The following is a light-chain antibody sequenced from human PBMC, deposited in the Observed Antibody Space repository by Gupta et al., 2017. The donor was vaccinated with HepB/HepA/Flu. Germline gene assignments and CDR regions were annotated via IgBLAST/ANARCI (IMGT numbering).Light chain of an antibody. CDR1: SSDFGSYNL. J-gene: IGLJ2*01. CDR2: EVS. V-gene: IGLV2-23*02. Sequence: QSALTQPAPVSGSLGQSITISCTGTSSDFGSYNLVSWSQQHPGKPHKVLIYEVSKRPAGVATRFSASKSGNTASLTISVPSEEDEADYYCCSDAGSSTVAFGGGTKLTVL. CDR3: CSDAGSSTVA.